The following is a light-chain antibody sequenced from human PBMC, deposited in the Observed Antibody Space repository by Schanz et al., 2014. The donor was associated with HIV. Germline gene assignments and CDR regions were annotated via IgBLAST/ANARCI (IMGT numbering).Light chain of an antibody. V-gene: IGKV1-9*01. Sequence: IQLTQSPSSLSASVGDRVTLTCRASQGISRLAWYQQKPAKPPKVLIYAASTLQSGVPSRFSGSGSGTDFTLTISSLQPEDFATYYCQQPNSYPLTFGGGTKVEIK. CDR3: QQPNSYPLT. CDR1: QGISR. J-gene: IGKJ4*01. CDR2: AAS.